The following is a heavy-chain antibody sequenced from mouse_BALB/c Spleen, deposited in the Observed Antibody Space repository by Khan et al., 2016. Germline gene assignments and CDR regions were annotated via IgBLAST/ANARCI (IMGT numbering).Heavy chain of an antibody. CDR1: GFNIKDTY. J-gene: IGHJ3*01. CDR2: IDPANGHS. CDR3: ATGGNYVELGN. D-gene: IGHD2-1*01. V-gene: IGHV14-3*02. Sequence: VQLQQPGAELVKPGASVKLSCTAAGFNIKDTYMHWVKQRPEQGLEWIGRIDPANGHSKYDPKFQGKAAITADTSSNTAYLQLSSLTSEDTAVCYCATGGNYVELGNWGQGTLVTVSA.